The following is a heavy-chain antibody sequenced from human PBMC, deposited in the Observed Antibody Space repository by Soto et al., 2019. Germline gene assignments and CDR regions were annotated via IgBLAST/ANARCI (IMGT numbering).Heavy chain of an antibody. Sequence: QVQLVQSGAEVKKPGASVKVSCTTYGYTFSDYCLHWVRQAPGQGPEWMGFINPKRGGTESAQKFQGRATMTRDTSSSTGYMDRSGLTSDDTAIYHCARDSGIPGRYWYFGLWGRGTLVTVSS. CDR3: ARDSGIPGRYWYFGL. CDR2: INPKRGGT. J-gene: IGHJ2*01. D-gene: IGHD2-21*01. V-gene: IGHV1-2*02. CDR1: GYTFSDYC.